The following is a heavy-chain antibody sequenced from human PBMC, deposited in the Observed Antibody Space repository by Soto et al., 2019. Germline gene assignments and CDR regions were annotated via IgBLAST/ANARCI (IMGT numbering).Heavy chain of an antibody. CDR2: IYYSGST. CDR1: GGSISSGGYY. J-gene: IGHJ6*02. Sequence: SETLSLTCTVSGGSISSGGYYWSWIRQHPGKGLEWIGYIYYSGSTYYNPSLKSRVTISVDTSKNQFSLKLSSVTAADTAVYYCASGVGYCSSTSCYSPNYYYYYGMDVWGQGTTVTVS. CDR3: ASGVGYCSSTSCYSPNYYYYYGMDV. D-gene: IGHD2-2*02. V-gene: IGHV4-31*03.